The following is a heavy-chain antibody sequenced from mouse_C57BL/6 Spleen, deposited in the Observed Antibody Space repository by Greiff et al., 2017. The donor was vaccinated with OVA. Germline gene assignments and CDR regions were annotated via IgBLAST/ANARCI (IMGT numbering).Heavy chain of an antibody. CDR1: GFTFSNYW. Sequence: EVKVEESGGGLVQPGGSMKLSCVASGFTFSNYWMNWVRQSPEKGLEWVAQIRLKSDNYATHYAESVKGRFTISRDDSKSSVYLQMNNLRAEDTGIYYCTDLRYAMDYWGQGTSVTVSS. CDR3: TDLRYAMDY. CDR2: IRLKSDNYAT. D-gene: IGHD1-1*01. J-gene: IGHJ4*01. V-gene: IGHV6-3*01.